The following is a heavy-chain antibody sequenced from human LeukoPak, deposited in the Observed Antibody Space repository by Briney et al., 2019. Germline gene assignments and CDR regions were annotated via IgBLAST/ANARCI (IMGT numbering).Heavy chain of an antibody. D-gene: IGHD1-20*01. CDR3: ARRRYNWNAIDY. Sequence: SGTLSLTCAVSGDSISSNHWWSWVRQPPGKGLEWIGEISHSGSTNYNPSLKSRITILVDKSKNQFALKLSSVTAADTAVYFCARRRYNWNAIDYWGQGTLVTVSS. V-gene: IGHV4-4*02. J-gene: IGHJ4*02. CDR2: ISHSGST. CDR1: GDSISSNHW.